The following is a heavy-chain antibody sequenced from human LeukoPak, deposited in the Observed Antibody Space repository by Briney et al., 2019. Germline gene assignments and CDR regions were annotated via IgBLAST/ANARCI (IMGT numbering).Heavy chain of an antibody. CDR3: ARALSSGLDAFDM. CDR1: GFSLSSYS. J-gene: IGHJ3*02. D-gene: IGHD6-19*01. Sequence: GGSLRLSCEGSGFSLSSYSMHWVRQAPGKGLEWVSYISSSGSTIYYADSVKGRFTISRDNAKNSLYLQMNSLRAEDTALYYCARALSSGLDAFDMWGQGTMVTVSS. V-gene: IGHV3-48*04. CDR2: ISSSGSTI.